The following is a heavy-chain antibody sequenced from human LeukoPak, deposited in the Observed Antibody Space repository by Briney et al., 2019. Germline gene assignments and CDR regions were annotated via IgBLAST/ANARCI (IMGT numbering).Heavy chain of an antibody. D-gene: IGHD6-19*01. CDR2: IYPGDSDT. V-gene: IGHV5-51*01. CDR1: GYSFTSYW. J-gene: IGHJ4*02. Sequence: GESLKISCKGSGYSFTSYWIGWVRQVPGKGLEWMGIIYPGDSDTRYSPSFQGQVTISADKSISTAYLQWSSLKASDTAMYYCARVAPGYSSGWYLYYWGQGTLVTVSS. CDR3: ARVAPGYSSGWYLYY.